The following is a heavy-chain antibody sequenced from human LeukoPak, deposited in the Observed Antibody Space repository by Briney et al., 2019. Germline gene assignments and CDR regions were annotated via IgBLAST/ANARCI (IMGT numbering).Heavy chain of an antibody. D-gene: IGHD3-10*01. CDR1: GFTFRSYE. CDR3: AQDRASIRFDN. CDR2: ISSSGSTI. V-gene: IGHV3-48*03. Sequence: GGSLRLSCAASGFTFRSYEMKWVRQAQGKGVEWVSYISSSGSTIYYADCVKGRFIISRENYKNTVYVQMKRVREEDRDVYDSAQDRASIRFDNWGQGTLVTVSS. J-gene: IGHJ4*02.